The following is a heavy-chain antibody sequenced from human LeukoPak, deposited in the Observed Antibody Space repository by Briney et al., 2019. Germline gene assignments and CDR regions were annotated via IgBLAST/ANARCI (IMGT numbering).Heavy chain of an antibody. CDR3: ARGSLGSGSYYYYYMDV. V-gene: IGHV4-34*01. Sequence: PSETLSLTCAVYGGSFSGYYWSWIRQPPGKGLEWIGEINRSGSTNYNPSLKSRVTISVDTSKNQFSLKLSSVTAADTAVYYCARGSLGSGSYYYYYMDVWGKGTTVTVSS. D-gene: IGHD1-26*01. CDR2: INRSGST. CDR1: GGSFSGYY. J-gene: IGHJ6*03.